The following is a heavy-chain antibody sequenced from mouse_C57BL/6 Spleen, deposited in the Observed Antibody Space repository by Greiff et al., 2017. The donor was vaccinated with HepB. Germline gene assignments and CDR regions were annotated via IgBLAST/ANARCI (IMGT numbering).Heavy chain of an antibody. Sequence: FQLPQSVSELVRPWASVHLSFHASGYPFPDYYLHFVKQMPGQGLEWIARIYPGSGNTYYNEKFKGKATLTAEKSSSTAYMQLSSLTSEDSAVYFCAREITGTWDYWGQGTTLTVSS. CDR2: IYPGSGNT. D-gene: IGHD4-1*01. CDR1: GYPFPDYY. CDR3: AREITGTWDY. V-gene: IGHV1-76*01. J-gene: IGHJ2*01.